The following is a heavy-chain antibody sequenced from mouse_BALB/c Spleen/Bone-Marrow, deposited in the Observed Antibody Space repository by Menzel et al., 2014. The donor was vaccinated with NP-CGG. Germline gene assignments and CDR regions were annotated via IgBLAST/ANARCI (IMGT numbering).Heavy chain of an antibody. D-gene: IGHD3-3*01. J-gene: IGHJ3*01. CDR2: INPSNGGT. CDR3: TREGTFFAY. CDR1: GYTFTSYY. Sequence: VQLQESGAELVKPGASVKLSCKSSGYTFTSYYMYWAKQRPGLGLEWIGGINPSNGGTNFNEKFKSKATLTVDKSSSTAYIQLSSLTSEDAAVYYCTREGTFFAYWGQGTLVTVSA. V-gene: IGHV1S81*02.